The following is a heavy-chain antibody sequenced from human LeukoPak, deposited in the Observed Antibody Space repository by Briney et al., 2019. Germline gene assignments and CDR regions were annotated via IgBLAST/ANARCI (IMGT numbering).Heavy chain of an antibody. Sequence: PSETLSLTCAVYGGSFSGYYWSWIRQPPGKGLEWIGEINHSGSTNYNPSLKSRVTISVDTSKNQFSLKLSSVTAADTAVYYCATWRTGVLLNYMDVWGKGTTVTISS. CDR1: GGSFSGYY. V-gene: IGHV4-34*01. CDR2: INHSGST. CDR3: ATWRTGVLLNYMDV. D-gene: IGHD1-26*01. J-gene: IGHJ6*03.